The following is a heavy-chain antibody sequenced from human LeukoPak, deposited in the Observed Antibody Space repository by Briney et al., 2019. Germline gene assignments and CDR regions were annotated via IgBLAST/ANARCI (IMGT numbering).Heavy chain of an antibody. J-gene: IGHJ4*02. D-gene: IGHD7-27*01. V-gene: IGHV3-23*01. Sequence: GGSLRLSCIASGFTLSNYDMTWVRQTPGKGLEYVSSIGSGGYTFYAGSVKGRFSISRDISQNTVYPQMNSLRAEDTAMYFCAKKLPGASYYFDFWGQGTLVTVSS. CDR3: AKKLPGASYYFDF. CDR1: GFTLSNYD. CDR2: IGSGGYT.